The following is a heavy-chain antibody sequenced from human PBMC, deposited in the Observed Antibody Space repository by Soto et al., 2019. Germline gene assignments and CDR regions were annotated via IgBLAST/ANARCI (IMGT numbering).Heavy chain of an antibody. Sequence: EVQLLESGGGLVQPGGSLRLSCAASGFTFSSYAMSWVRQAPGKGLEWVSAISGSGGSTYYADSVKGRFTISRDNSKNTRYLQMNSRRAEDTAVYYCAKDRSGSWRRRRPDVGMDVWGQGTTVTVSS. D-gene: IGHD6-13*01. CDR3: AKDRSGSWRRRRPDVGMDV. CDR2: ISGSGGST. J-gene: IGHJ6*02. V-gene: IGHV3-23*01. CDR1: GFTFSSYA.